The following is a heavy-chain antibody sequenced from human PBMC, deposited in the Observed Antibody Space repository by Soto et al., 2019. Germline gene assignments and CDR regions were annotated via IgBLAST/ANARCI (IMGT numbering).Heavy chain of an antibody. J-gene: IGHJ5*02. V-gene: IGHV3-11*06. Sequence: SLRLSCAASGFTFSDYYMSWIRQAPGKGLEWVSYISSSSSYINYADSVKGRFTISRDNAKNSLYLQMNSLRAEDTAVYYCARSIAARLNWFDPWGQGTLVTVSS. CDR3: ARSIAARLNWFDP. CDR1: GFTFSDYY. CDR2: ISSSSSYI. D-gene: IGHD6-6*01.